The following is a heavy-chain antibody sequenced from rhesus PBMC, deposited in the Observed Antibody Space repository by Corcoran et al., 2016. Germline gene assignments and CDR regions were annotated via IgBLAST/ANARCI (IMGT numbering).Heavy chain of an antibody. Sequence: QLQLQESGPGLVKPSETLSLTCAVSGGSISGNYWGWIGQPPGKGLERIGRICGSGRSTDYNPARKSRCTISIETSKNQLSLKRSAVTDADTAVYYCARQTTGVWGNRFDVWGAGVLVTVSS. CDR2: ICGSGRST. CDR1: GGSISGNY. V-gene: IGHV4-173*01. CDR3: ARQTTGVWGNRFDV. D-gene: IGHD3-3*01. J-gene: IGHJ5-1*01.